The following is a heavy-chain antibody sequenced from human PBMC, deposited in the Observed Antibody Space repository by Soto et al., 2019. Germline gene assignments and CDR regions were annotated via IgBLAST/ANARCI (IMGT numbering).Heavy chain of an antibody. V-gene: IGHV4-34*01. CDR2: IYHSGST. Sequence: SETLSLTCAVYGGSFSGYYWSWIRQPPGKGLEWIGVIYHSGSTYYNSSLKSRVTISVDRSKNHFFLNLTSVTAADTAVYYCATYRKFFQIWGQGTKVTVS. CDR1: GGSFSGYY. J-gene: IGHJ3*02. CDR3: ATYRKFFQI.